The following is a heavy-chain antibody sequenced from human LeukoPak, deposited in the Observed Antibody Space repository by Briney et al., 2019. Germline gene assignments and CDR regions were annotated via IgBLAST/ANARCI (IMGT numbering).Heavy chain of an antibody. Sequence: GGSLRLSCVASGFYFSAYLMSWVRQAPGKGLEWVANIKQDGSQEFYVDSVKGRFTISRDNGNNSLYLHMSRLRDEDTAVYYCARDLKGFNLWGQGALVTVSS. CDR3: ARDLKGFNL. V-gene: IGHV3-7*04. CDR2: IKQDGSQE. CDR1: GFYFSAYL. J-gene: IGHJ5*02.